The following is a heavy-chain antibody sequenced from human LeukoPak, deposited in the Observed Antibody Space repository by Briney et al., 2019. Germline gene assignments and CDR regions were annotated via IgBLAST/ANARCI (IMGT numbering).Heavy chain of an antibody. V-gene: IGHV3-23*01. D-gene: IGHD3-9*01. J-gene: IGHJ4*02. Sequence: GGSLRLSCAASGFIFSNYAMSWVRQAPGKGLEWVSAIGGRDGGTYYADSVKGRFTVSRDDPKNTLYLQMNTLRVEDTAVYYRAKWGDYDILTGYYDSDYWGQGTLVTVSS. CDR1: GFIFSNYA. CDR3: AKWGDYDILTGYYDSDY. CDR2: IGGRDGGT.